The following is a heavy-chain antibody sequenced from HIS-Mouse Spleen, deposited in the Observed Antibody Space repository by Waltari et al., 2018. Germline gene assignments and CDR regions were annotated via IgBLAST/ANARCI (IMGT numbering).Heavy chain of an antibody. CDR1: GGSISSSRYY. V-gene: IGHV4-39*07. Sequence: QLQLQESGPGLVKPSETLSLTRTVSGGSISSSRYYWVWIRQPPGKGLAWIGSIYYSGSTYYNPSLKSRVTISVDTSKNQFSLKLSSVTAADTAVYYCAREIPYSSSWYDWYFDLWGRGTLVTVSS. CDR2: IYYSGST. J-gene: IGHJ2*01. CDR3: AREIPYSSSWYDWYFDL. D-gene: IGHD6-13*01.